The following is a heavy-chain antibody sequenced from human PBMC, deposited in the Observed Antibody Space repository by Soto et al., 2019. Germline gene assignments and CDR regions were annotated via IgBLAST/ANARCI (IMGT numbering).Heavy chain of an antibody. CDR1: GFTFSSYG. J-gene: IGHJ5*02. Sequence: QVQLVESGGGVVQPGRSLRLSSAASGFTFSSYGMHWVRQAPGKGLDWVAVIWYDGSNKYYADSVKGRFTISRDNSKNTLYLQMNRLRAEDTGVYYCARDRESGSSWAKNWYDPWGQGTLVTVCS. CDR2: IWYDGSNK. D-gene: IGHD6-13*01. CDR3: ARDRESGSSWAKNWYDP. V-gene: IGHV3-33*01.